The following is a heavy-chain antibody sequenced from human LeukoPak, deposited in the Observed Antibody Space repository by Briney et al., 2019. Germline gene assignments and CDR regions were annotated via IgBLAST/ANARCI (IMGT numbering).Heavy chain of an antibody. D-gene: IGHD2-21*02. V-gene: IGHV1-24*01. J-gene: IGHJ4*02. Sequence: ASVKVSCKVSGYTLTELSMHWARQAPGKGLEWMGGFDPEDGETIYAQKFQGRVTMTEDTSTDTAYMELSSLRSEDTAVYYCATLIGVVVTARSDPYYFDYWGQGTLVTVSS. CDR1: GYTLTELS. CDR3: ATLIGVVVTARSDPYYFDY. CDR2: FDPEDGET.